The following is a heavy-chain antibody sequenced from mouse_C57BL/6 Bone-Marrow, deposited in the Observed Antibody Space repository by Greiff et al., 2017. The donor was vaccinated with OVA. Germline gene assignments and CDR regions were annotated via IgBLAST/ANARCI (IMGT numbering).Heavy chain of an antibody. J-gene: IGHJ4*01. Sequence: VKLVESGAELARPGASVKLSCKASGYTFTSYGISWVKQRTGQGLEWIGEIYPRSGNTYYNEKFKGKATLTADKSSSTAYMELRSLTSEDSAVYFCARGGPGYAMDYWGQGTSVTVSS. CDR3: ARGGPGYAMDY. V-gene: IGHV1-81*01. CDR2: IYPRSGNT. CDR1: GYTFTSYG.